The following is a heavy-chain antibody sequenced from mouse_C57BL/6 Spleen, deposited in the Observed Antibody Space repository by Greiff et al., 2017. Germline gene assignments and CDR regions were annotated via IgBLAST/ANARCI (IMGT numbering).Heavy chain of an antibody. CDR2: IDPSDSET. CDR3: ARWPYAMDY. Sequence: VQLKQPGAELVRPGSSVKLSCKASGYTFTSYWMHWVKQRPIQGLEWIGNIDPSDSETHYNQKFKDKATLTVDKSSSTAYMQLSRLTSEDSAVYYCARWPYAMDYWGQGTSVTVSS. J-gene: IGHJ4*01. V-gene: IGHV1-52*01. CDR1: GYTFTSYW.